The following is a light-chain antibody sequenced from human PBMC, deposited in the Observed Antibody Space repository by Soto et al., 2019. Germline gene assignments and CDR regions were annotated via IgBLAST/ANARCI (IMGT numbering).Light chain of an antibody. V-gene: IGLV1-44*01. CDR1: SSNIGVNT. Sequence: QTVVTQPPSASGTPGQGVTISCSGSSSNIGVNTVNWYQQLPGTAPKLLIYSNNLRPSGVPDRFSCSKSGTSASLAISGRQSEDEADYHCASWDDSLNGVVFGGGTKVTVL. CDR2: SNN. CDR3: ASWDDSLNGVV. J-gene: IGLJ2*01.